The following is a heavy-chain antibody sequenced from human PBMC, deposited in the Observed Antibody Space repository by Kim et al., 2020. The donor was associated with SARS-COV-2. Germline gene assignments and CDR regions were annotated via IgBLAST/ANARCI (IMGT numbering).Heavy chain of an antibody. D-gene: IGHD3-10*01. J-gene: IGHJ2*01. V-gene: IGHV1-3*01. CDR3: ERARARYWYFDL. Sequence: KYSQKCQGRIAIPRDTAASTAYMELSSLRSEDTAVYYCERARARYWYFDLWGRGTLVTVSS.